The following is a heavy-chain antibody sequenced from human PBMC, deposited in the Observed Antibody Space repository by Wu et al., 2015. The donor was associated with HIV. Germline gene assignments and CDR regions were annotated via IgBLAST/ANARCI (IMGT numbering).Heavy chain of an antibody. D-gene: IGHD6-6*01. Sequence: QVQLVQSGAEVKKPGASVKVSCKVSGYTLTELSMHWVRQAPGKGLEWMGGFDPEDGETIYAQKFQGRVTMTEDTSTDTAYMELSSLRSEDTAVYYCATVFLRSSSPSRGWYFDLWGRGTLVTVSS. J-gene: IGHJ2*01. V-gene: IGHV1-24*01. CDR3: ATVFLRSSSPSRGWYFDL. CDR1: GYTLTELS. CDR2: FDPEDGET.